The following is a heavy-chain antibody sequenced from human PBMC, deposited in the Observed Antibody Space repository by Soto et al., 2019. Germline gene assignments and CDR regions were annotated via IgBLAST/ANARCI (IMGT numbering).Heavy chain of an antibody. CDR2: IWYDGSNK. Sequence: QVQLVESGGGVVQPGRSLRLSCAASGFTFSSYGMHWVRQAPGKGLEWVAVIWYDGSNKYYADSVKGRFTISRDNSKNTLYLQMNSLRAEDTALYYCATDDLGSGDYVGLIDYWGQGPLVTVSS. CDR3: ATDDLGSGDYVGLIDY. D-gene: IGHD4-17*01. J-gene: IGHJ4*02. V-gene: IGHV3-33*01. CDR1: GFTFSSYG.